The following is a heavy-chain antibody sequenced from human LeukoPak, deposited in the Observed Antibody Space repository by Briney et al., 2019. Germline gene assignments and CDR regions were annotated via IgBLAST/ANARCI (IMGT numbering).Heavy chain of an antibody. CDR3: VGSGYYCLDS. Sequence: SETLSLTCAVSGGSISGSNWWSWVRQPPGKGLEWIGEIYHTGSTNYNPSLKSRVTISVDKSKNQLSLKLNSVTAADTAVYYCVGSGYYCLDSWGQGTLVTVSS. J-gene: IGHJ4*02. CDR1: GGSISGSNW. CDR2: IYHTGST. D-gene: IGHD3-22*01. V-gene: IGHV4-4*02.